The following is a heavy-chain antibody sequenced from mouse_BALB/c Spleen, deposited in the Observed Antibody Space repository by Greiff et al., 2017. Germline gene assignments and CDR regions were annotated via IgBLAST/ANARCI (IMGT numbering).Heavy chain of an antibody. CDR2: ISNLAYSI. Sequence: EVKLEESGGGLVQPGGSRKLSCAASGFTFSDYGMAWVRQAPGKGPEWVAFISNLAYSIYYADTVTGRFTISRENAKNTLYLEMSSLRSEDTAMYYCAREVYYGNYFDYWGQGTTLTVSS. CDR1: GFTFSDYG. CDR3: AREVYYGNYFDY. D-gene: IGHD2-1*01. V-gene: IGHV5-15*02. J-gene: IGHJ2*01.